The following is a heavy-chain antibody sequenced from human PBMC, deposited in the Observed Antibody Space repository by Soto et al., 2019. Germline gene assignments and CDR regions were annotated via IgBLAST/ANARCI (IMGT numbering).Heavy chain of an antibody. V-gene: IGHV4-31*03. CDR2: IYYSGST. Sequence: ASETLSLTCTVSGGSISSGGYYWSWIRQHPGKGLEWIGYIYYSGSTYYNPSLKSRVTISVDTSKNQFSLKLSSVTAADTAVYYCARERVVVAATRHHYFDYWGQGTLVTVSS. D-gene: IGHD2-15*01. J-gene: IGHJ4*02. CDR1: GGSISSGGYY. CDR3: ARERVVVAATRHHYFDY.